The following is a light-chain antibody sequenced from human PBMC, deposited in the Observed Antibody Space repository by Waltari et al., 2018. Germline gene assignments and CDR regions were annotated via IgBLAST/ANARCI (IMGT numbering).Light chain of an antibody. V-gene: IGLV2-11*01. CDR2: DVS. Sequence: QSALTQPRSVSGSPGQSVTISCTGTSSDVGGYNYVSWYQQHPGKAPKIMIYDVSKRPSGVPDRCSGSKSGNTASLTISGVQAEDEADYYCCSYAGRYTWIFGGGTKLTVL. CDR3: CSYAGRYTWI. J-gene: IGLJ2*01. CDR1: SSDVGGYNY.